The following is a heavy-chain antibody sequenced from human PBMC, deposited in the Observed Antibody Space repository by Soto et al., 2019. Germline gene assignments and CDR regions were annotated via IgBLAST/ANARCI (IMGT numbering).Heavy chain of an antibody. CDR2: INYSGST. CDR3: ARGDPYSGYGW. V-gene: IGHV4-34*01. J-gene: IGHJ4*02. CDR1: GGSFRGYY. Sequence: SETLSLTCAVYGGSFRGYYWSWIRQPPGKGLEWIGEINYSGSTNYNPSLKSRVTISVDTSKNQFSLKLTSVTAADTAVYYCARGDPYSGYGWWGQGTLVTVSS. D-gene: IGHD5-12*01.